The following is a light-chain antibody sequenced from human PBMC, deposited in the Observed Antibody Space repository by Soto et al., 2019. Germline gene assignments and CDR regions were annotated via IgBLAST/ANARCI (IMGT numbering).Light chain of an antibody. CDR3: SSYTNINTHV. Sequence: QSVLTQPASVSGSPGQSITISCTGTSSDIGGYKYVSWYQQNPDKAPKLMIYDVSYRPSGVSDRFSGSKSGNTASLTISGLQAEDEADYYCSSYTNINTHVFGTGTKVTV. V-gene: IGLV2-14*01. J-gene: IGLJ1*01. CDR2: DVS. CDR1: SSDIGGYKY.